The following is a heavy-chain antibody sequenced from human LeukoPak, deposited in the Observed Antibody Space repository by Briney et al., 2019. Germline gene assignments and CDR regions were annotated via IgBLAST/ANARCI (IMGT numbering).Heavy chain of an antibody. Sequence: LAGGSLRLSCSVSGFIFRDFSMSWVRQAPGKGLEWVANMNEYGSEIFYVDSVKGRFTISRDNGKNSLYLQMNRLRAEDTAVYYCARPRGCGSSRCNNFDYWGQGTLVTVSS. J-gene: IGHJ4*02. CDR2: MNEYGSEI. CDR1: GFIFRDFS. V-gene: IGHV3-7*01. D-gene: IGHD2-2*01. CDR3: ARPRGCGSSRCNNFDY.